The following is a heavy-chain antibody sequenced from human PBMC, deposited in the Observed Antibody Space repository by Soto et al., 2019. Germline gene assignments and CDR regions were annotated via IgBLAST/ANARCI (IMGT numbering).Heavy chain of an antibody. CDR3: ARGIGVAEPNNYYYGMDV. J-gene: IGHJ6*02. CDR2: IIPMFGTP. Sequence: QVQLVQSGAEVKKPGSSVKVSCEASGDTFSNYAVSWVRQAPGQGLEWMGGIIPMFGTPDYAQKFQGRVTITADTSATTAYMEVSRLRSEDTAVYYCARGIGVAEPNNYYYGMDVWGQGPTVTVSS. D-gene: IGHD3-3*01. CDR1: GDTFSNYA. V-gene: IGHV1-69*06.